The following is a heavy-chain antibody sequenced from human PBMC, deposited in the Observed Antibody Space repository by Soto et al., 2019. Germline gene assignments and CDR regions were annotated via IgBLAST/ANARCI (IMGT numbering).Heavy chain of an antibody. D-gene: IGHD6-13*01. CDR3: AKDQAAAGTISRYFQH. CDR1: GFIFSTYA. V-gene: IGHV3-23*01. CDR2: TSGSGGTT. Sequence: GESLRLSCAASGFIFSTYAMSWVRQAPGKGLEWVSGTSGSGGTTYYADSVKGRFTISRDNSKNTLYLQVNSLRVEDTAVYYCAKDQAAAGTISRYFQHWGQGTLVTVSS. J-gene: IGHJ1*01.